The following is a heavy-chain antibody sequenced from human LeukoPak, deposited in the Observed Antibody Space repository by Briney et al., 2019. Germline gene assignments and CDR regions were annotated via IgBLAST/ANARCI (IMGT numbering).Heavy chain of an antibody. CDR3: ARSHDHLWGNYPDY. D-gene: IGHD3-16*02. Sequence: PSETLSLTCDVSGGSIDSTNWWNWVRQPPGKGLEWIGEIHHDGRINYNPSLKSRVTLSVDKSKNQFSLRLNSVTAADTAMYYCARSHDHLWGNYPDYXGQGTLVTVSS. V-gene: IGHV4/OR15-8*01. CDR2: IHHDGRI. J-gene: IGHJ4*02. CDR1: GGSIDSTNW.